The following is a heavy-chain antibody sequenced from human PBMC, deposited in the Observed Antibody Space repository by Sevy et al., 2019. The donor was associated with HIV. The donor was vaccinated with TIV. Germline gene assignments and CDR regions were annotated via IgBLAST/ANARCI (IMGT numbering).Heavy chain of an antibody. V-gene: IGHV3-9*01. CDR1: GFTLDDCA. Sequence: GGSLRLSCAASGFTLDDCAMHWVRQAPGKGLEWVSGISWNSALIGYGGSVKGRFTISRDNAKNSLFLQMNSLRAEDTALYYCVKDINPLLDSSGSVGWFDPWGQGTLVTVSS. D-gene: IGHD6-19*01. J-gene: IGHJ5*02. CDR2: ISWNSALI. CDR3: VKDINPLLDSSGSVGWFDP.